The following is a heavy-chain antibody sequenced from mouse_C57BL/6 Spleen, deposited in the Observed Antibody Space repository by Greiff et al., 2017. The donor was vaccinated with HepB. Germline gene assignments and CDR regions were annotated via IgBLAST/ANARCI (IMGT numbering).Heavy chain of an antibody. D-gene: IGHD2-5*01. CDR1: GFTFSSYA. J-gene: IGHJ4*01. CDR2: ISDGGSYT. CDR3: ARDHYSNYGYYAMDY. V-gene: IGHV5-4*01. Sequence: DVMLVESGGGLVKPGGSLKLSCAASGFTFSSYAMSWVRQTPEKRLEWVATISDGGSYTYYPDNVKGRFTISRDNAKNNLYLQMSHLKSEDTAMYYCARDHYSNYGYYAMDYWGQGTSVTVSS.